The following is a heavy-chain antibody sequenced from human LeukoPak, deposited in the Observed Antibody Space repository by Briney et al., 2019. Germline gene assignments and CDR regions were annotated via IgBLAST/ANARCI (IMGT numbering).Heavy chain of an antibody. CDR3: ARDQDSGSYLFDY. J-gene: IGHJ4*02. V-gene: IGHV3-30*04. CDR1: GFTFSSYA. D-gene: IGHD1-26*01. CDR2: ISYDGSNK. Sequence: GGSLRLSCAASGFTFSSYAMHWVRQAPGKGLEWVAVISYDGSNKYYADSVKGRFTISRDNSKNTLYLQMNSLRAEATAVYYCARDQDSGSYLFDYWGQGTLVTVSS.